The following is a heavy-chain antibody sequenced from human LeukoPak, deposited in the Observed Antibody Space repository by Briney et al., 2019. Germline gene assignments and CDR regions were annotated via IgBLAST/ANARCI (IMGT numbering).Heavy chain of an antibody. CDR1: GGSFSGYY. D-gene: IGHD3-3*01. CDR2: INHSGST. J-gene: IGHJ4*02. V-gene: IGHV4-34*01. Sequence: SVTLSLTCAVYGGSFSGYYWSWIRQPPGKGLEWIGEINHSGSTNYNPSLKSRVTISVDTSKNQFSLKLSSVTAADTAVYYCASTYSDFWSGYFVQYWGQGTLVTVSS. CDR3: ASTYSDFWSGYFVQY.